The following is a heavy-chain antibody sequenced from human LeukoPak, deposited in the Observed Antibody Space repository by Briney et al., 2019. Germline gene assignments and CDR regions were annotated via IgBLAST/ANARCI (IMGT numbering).Heavy chain of an antibody. J-gene: IGHJ6*02. V-gene: IGHV3-48*02. CDR3: ARANGMDV. CDR2: ISSSSSTI. Sequence: AGGSLRLSCTASGFTFSSYSMNWVRKAPGKGLEWVSYISSSSSTIYYADSVKGRFTISRDNAKNSLYLQMSCLRDEDTAVYYCARANGMDVWGQGTTVTVSS. CDR1: GFTFSSYS.